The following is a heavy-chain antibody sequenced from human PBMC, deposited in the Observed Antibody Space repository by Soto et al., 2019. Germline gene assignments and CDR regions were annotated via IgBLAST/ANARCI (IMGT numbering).Heavy chain of an antibody. Sequence: GGSLRLSCAASGFTFSSYAMHWVRQAPGKGLEWVAVISYDGSNKYYADSVKGRFTISRDNSKNTLYLQMNSLRAEDTAVYYSARDWLRFVGAIDYWGPGTLVTVSS. CDR3: ARDWLRFVGAIDY. D-gene: IGHD1-26*01. V-gene: IGHV3-30-3*01. CDR2: ISYDGSNK. J-gene: IGHJ4*02. CDR1: GFTFSSYA.